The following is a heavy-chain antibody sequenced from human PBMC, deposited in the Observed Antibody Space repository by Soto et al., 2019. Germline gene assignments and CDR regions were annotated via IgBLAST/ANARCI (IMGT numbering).Heavy chain of an antibody. CDR1: SGSISSSSHY. J-gene: IGHJ4*02. CDR2: IHYSGST. Sequence: SETLSLTCTVSSGSISSSSHYWGWIRQPPGKGLEWIGSIHYSGSTYNNPSLKSRVTISVDTSKNQFSLKLSSVTAADTAVYYCARDGIVASTLFDYWGQGTLVTVSS. CDR3: ARDGIVASTLFDY. V-gene: IGHV4-39*01. D-gene: IGHD5-12*01.